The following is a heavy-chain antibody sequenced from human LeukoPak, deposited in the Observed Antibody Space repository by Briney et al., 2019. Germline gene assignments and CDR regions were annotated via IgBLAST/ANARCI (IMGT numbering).Heavy chain of an antibody. CDR2: ISGSGGST. J-gene: IGHJ4*02. D-gene: IGHD6-19*01. V-gene: IGHV3-23*01. CDR3: ARGVYSSGWYPDYFDY. CDR1: GFTFSSYA. Sequence: GGSLRLSCAASGFTFSSYAMSWVRQAPGKGLEWVSVISGSGGSTYYADSVKGRFTISRDNAKNSLYLQMNSLRAEDTALYYCARGVYSSGWYPDYFDYWGQGTLVTVSS.